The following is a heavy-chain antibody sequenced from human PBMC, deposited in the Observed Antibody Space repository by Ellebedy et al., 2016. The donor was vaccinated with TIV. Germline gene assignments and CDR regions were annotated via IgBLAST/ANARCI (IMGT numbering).Heavy chain of an antibody. CDR1: GFTFSSYA. V-gene: IGHV3-23*01. D-gene: IGHD3-22*01. J-gene: IGHJ4*02. Sequence: GESLKISCAASGFTFSSYAMSWVRQAPGKGLEWVSVISGSGDYTNYADSVKGRFTISRDNSKKTLYLQMNSLRAEDTAVYYCAKGRGGGSDSSAPRYYFDYWGLGTLVTVSS. CDR2: ISGSGDYT. CDR3: AKGRGGGSDSSAPRYYFDY.